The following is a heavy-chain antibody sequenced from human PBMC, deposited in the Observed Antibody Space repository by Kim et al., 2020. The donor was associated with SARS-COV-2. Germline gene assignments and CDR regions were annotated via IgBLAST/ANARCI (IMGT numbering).Heavy chain of an antibody. CDR2: ISSSSSSI. V-gene: IGHV3-21*01. Sequence: GGSLRLSCAASGFTFSSYNMNWVRQAPGKGLEWVSSISSSSSSIYYADSVKGRFTISRDNAKNSLYLQMNSLRAEDTAVYYCARVLRVSGEGDDRNDGDYWGQGTLVTVSS. D-gene: IGHD1-1*01. CDR3: ARVLRVSGEGDDRNDGDY. J-gene: IGHJ4*02. CDR1: GFTFSSYN.